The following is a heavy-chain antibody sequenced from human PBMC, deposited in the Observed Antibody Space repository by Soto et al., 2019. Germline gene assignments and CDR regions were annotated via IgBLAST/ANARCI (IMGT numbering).Heavy chain of an antibody. D-gene: IGHD3-3*01. CDR2: IKQDGSEE. CDR3: ARVGLRFLEWLFNPGYGMDV. CDR1: GFTFSSYW. J-gene: IGHJ6*02. V-gene: IGHV3-7*01. Sequence: EVQLVEAGGGLVQPGGSLRLSCAASGFTFSSYWMSWVRQAPGKGLEWVANIKQDGSEEYYVDSVKGRFTISRDNAKNSQYLQLNSLRAEDTAVYYCARVGLRFLEWLFNPGYGMDVWGQGTTVTVSS.